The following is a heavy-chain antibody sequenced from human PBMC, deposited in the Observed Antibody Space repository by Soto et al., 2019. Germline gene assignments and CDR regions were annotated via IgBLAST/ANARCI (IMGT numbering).Heavy chain of an antibody. D-gene: IGHD3-3*01. V-gene: IGHV3-9*01. CDR1: GFNFDDHA. CDR3: AKLRVLEWEVQESDY. Sequence: VQLEESGGGSVQPGRSLRLSCVASGFNFDDHAMHWVRQDPGRGLEWVAGISWNSGKIAYADSVKGRFTISRDNAKSSLYLQMNSLRAEDTAVYYCAKLRVLEWEVQESDYWGQGTLVSVSS. J-gene: IGHJ4*02. CDR2: ISWNSGKI.